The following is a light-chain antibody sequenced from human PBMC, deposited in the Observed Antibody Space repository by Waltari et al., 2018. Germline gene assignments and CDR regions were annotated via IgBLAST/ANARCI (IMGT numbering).Light chain of an antibody. CDR1: QSISTW. CDR2: KAS. CDR3: QQYENYPLT. V-gene: IGKV1-5*03. Sequence: DIQMSQSPFRLSATVGDRVSINCRASQSISTWLAWYQQRPGKAPKLLIRKASSLRSGVPSRFSGSGSGTEFTLTISSLQPEDVATYYCQQYENYPLTFGGGTILEIK. J-gene: IGKJ4*01.